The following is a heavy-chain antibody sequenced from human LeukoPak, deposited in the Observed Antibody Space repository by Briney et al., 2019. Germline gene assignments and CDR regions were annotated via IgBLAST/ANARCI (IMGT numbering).Heavy chain of an antibody. CDR2: IFHSGTT. J-gene: IGHJ4*02. CDR3: AGGDPVGLFDD. Sequence: SETLSLTCTMSGGSFSSDYWNWIRQPPGKGLEWIGYIFHSGTTNYNPSLKSRVTISVDTSKNHCSLRLSSVTAADTAVYYCAGGDPVGLFDDWGQGILVTVSS. CDR1: GGSFSSDY. D-gene: IGHD1-26*01. V-gene: IGHV4-59*01.